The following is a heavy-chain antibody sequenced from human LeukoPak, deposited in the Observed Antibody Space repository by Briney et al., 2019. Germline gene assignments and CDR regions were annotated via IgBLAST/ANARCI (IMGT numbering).Heavy chain of an antibody. J-gene: IGHJ4*02. CDR3: AKGSNTWPSLFDY. Sequence: PGGSLRLSCAASGFTFSSYSMNWVRQGPGKGLEWVSLISWDGTRTNYADSLKGRFAISRDNSKNSLYLQMDSLRTEDTALYYCAKGSNTWPSLFDYWGQGTLVTVSS. CDR2: ISWDGTRT. CDR1: GFTFSSYS. V-gene: IGHV3-43*01.